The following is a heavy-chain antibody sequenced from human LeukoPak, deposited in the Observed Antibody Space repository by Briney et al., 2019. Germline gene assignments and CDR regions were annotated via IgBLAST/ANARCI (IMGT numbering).Heavy chain of an antibody. CDR1: GGSISSYY. CDR2: INHSGST. J-gene: IGHJ4*02. Sequence: ETLSLTCTVSGGSISSYYWSWIRQPPGKGLEWIGEINHSGSTNYNPSLKSRVTISVDTSKNQFSLKLSSATAADTAVYYCARANTYYYGSGSYIPQDYWGQGTLVTVSS. CDR3: ARANTYYYGSGSYIPQDY. V-gene: IGHV4-34*01. D-gene: IGHD3-10*01.